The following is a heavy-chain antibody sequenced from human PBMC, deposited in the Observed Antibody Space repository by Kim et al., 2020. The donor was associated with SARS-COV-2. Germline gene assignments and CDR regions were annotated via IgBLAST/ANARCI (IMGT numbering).Heavy chain of an antibody. D-gene: IGHD3-10*01. J-gene: IGHJ5*02. V-gene: IGHV1-69*13. Sequence: SVKVSCKASGGTFSSYAISWVRQAHGQGLEWMGGIIPIFGTANYAQKFQGRVTITADESTSTAYMELSSLRSEDTAVYYCARGRDYYGSGDIDPWGQGTLVTVSS. CDR3: ARGRDYYGSGDIDP. CDR1: GGTFSSYA. CDR2: IIPIFGTA.